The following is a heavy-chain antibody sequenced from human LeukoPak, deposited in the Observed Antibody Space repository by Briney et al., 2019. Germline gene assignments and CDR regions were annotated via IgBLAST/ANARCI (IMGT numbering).Heavy chain of an antibody. D-gene: IGHD3-10*01. CDR2: INPNSGGT. CDR3: AREGTMDRGVIFRRFYP. Sequence: ASVKVSCKASGYTFTGYYMHWVRQAPGQGLEWMGWINPNSGGTNYAQKFQGRVTMTRDTSISTAYMELSRLRSDDTAVYYCAREGTMDRGVIFRRFYPWGQGPLASVPS. J-gene: IGHJ5*02. CDR1: GYTFTGYY. V-gene: IGHV1-2*02.